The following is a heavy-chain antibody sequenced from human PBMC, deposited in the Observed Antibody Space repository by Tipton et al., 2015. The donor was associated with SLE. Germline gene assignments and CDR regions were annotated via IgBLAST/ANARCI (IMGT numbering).Heavy chain of an antibody. J-gene: IGHJ4*02. CDR1: GGSISSGGYS. CDR3: ARDTVYGGNSFDY. V-gene: IGHV4-30-2*01. Sequence: LRLSCAVSGGSISSGGYSWSWVRQPPGKGLEWIGYIYHSGSTYYNPSLKSRVTMSVDRSKNQFSLKLSSVTAVDTAVYYCARDTVYGGNSFDYWGQGPLVSVSP. CDR2: IYHSGST. D-gene: IGHD2-15*01.